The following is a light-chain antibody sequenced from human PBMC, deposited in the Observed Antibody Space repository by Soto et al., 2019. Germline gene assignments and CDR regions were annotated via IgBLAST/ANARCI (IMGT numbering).Light chain of an antibody. CDR2: GTS. V-gene: IGKV1-39*01. CDR1: QSIIRY. Sequence: DIQMTQSPSSLSASVGDSVTITCRASQSIIRYLNWYQQKPGKAPKLLIYGTSSWQSGVPSRFSGSGSGTDFTLTISTLQPEDFATYYCQQTFTTPCSFGQGTKLETK. J-gene: IGKJ2*04. CDR3: QQTFTTPCS.